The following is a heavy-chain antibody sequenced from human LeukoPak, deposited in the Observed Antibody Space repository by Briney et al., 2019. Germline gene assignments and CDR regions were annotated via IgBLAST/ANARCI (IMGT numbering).Heavy chain of an antibody. CDR2: ISGSGGST. CDR1: GFTFSSYG. V-gene: IGHV3-23*01. CDR3: ARVADDNYDFWSGYSGRFDY. Sequence: GGSLRLSCAASGFTFSSYGMSWVRQAPGKGLEWVSAISGSGGSTYYADSVKGRFTISRDNAKNSLYLQMNSLRAEDTAVYYCARVADDNYDFWSGYSGRFDYWGQGTLVTVSS. J-gene: IGHJ4*02. D-gene: IGHD3-3*01.